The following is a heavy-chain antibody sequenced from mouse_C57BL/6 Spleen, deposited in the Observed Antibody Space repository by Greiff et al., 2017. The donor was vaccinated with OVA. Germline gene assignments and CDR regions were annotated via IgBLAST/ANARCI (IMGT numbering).Heavy chain of an antibody. CDR2: ISSGSSTI. J-gene: IGHJ2*01. CDR1: GFTFSDYG. D-gene: IGHD1-1*01. Sequence: EVKLVESGGGLVKPGGSLTLSCAASGFTFSDYGMHWVRQAPEKGLEWVAYISSGSSTIYYADTVKGRFTISRDNAKNTLFLQMTSLRSEDTAMYYGARMMDYYYGRSDYWGQGTTLTVSS. CDR3: ARMMDYYYGRSDY. V-gene: IGHV5-17*01.